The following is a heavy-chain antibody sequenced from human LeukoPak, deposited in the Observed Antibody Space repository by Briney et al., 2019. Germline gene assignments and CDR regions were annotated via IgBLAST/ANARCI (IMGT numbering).Heavy chain of an antibody. D-gene: IGHD3-10*01. Sequence: GASVKVSCKASGYTFTGYYMHWVRQAPGQGLGWMGWINPNSGGTNYAQKFQGRVTMTRDTSISTAYMELSRLRSDDTAVYYCARIKPYYYGSGSYYNGYYFDYWGQGTLVTVSS. V-gene: IGHV1-2*02. CDR2: INPNSGGT. J-gene: IGHJ4*02. CDR1: GYTFTGYY. CDR3: ARIKPYYYGSGSYYNGYYFDY.